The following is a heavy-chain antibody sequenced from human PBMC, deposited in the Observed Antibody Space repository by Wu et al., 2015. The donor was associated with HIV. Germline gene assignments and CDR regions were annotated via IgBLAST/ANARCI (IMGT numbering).Heavy chain of an antibody. CDR2: INTYNGGT. D-gene: IGHD1-1*01. CDR3: ARNNDDRYYYFYMDV. Sequence: QVRLVQSRTEVKKPGASVRISCRAFGYTLASHGINWVRQAPGQGLEWMAWINTYNGGTNYAQRFQGRVTLTADTSTGTAYMELRSLSSGDTATYYCARNNDDRYYYFYMDVWGNGTTVTVSS. V-gene: IGHV1-18*04. CDR1: GYTLASHG. J-gene: IGHJ6*03.